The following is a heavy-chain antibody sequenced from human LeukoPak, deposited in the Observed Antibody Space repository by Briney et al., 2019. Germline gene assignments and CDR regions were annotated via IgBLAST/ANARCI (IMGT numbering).Heavy chain of an antibody. CDR2: ISGSGGST. J-gene: IGHJ4*02. Sequence: GGSLRLSCAASGFTFSSYGMSWVRQAPGKGLEWVSAISGSGGSTYYADSVKGRFTISRDNAKNSLYLQMSSLRAEDTAVYYCARAPYGSGSYSGSDYWGQGTLVTVSS. V-gene: IGHV3-23*01. D-gene: IGHD3-10*01. CDR3: ARAPYGSGSYSGSDY. CDR1: GFTFSSYG.